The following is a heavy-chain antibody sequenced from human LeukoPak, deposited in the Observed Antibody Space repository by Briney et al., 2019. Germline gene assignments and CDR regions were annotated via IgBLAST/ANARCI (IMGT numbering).Heavy chain of an antibody. V-gene: IGHV4-38-2*02. Sequence: SETLSLTCTVSGYSISSGYYWGWIRPPPGKGLEWIGSIYHSGSTYYNPSLKSRVTISVDTSKNQFSLKLSSVTAADTAVYYCARDGSGYSYGLRDYWGQGTLVTVSS. CDR2: IYHSGST. CDR3: ARDGSGYSYGLRDY. J-gene: IGHJ4*02. CDR1: GYSISSGYY. D-gene: IGHD5-18*01.